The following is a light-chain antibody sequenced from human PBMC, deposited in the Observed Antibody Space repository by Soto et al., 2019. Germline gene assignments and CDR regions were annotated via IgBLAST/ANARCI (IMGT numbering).Light chain of an antibody. Sequence: QSVLTQPPSASVSPGQSVTISCTGTSSDVGGYSYVSWYQRHPGKAPKLMIYEVTKRPSGVPDRFSGSKSGNTASLTVSGLQAEDEADYYCSSYAGSNNLYVFGTGTKVTVL. J-gene: IGLJ1*01. CDR3: SSYAGSNNLYV. CDR1: SSDVGGYSY. CDR2: EVT. V-gene: IGLV2-8*01.